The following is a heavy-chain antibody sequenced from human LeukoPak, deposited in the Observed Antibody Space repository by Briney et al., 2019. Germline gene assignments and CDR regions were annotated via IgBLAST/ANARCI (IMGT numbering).Heavy chain of an antibody. D-gene: IGHD2-2*01. Sequence: GRSLRLSCAASGFTFSSYGMHWVRQAPGKGLEWVAVISYDGSNKYYADSVKGRFTISRDNSKNTLYLQMNSLRAEDTAVYYCAKDLVKGIVVVPAAVPLYFDYWGQGTLLNVSS. J-gene: IGHJ4*02. V-gene: IGHV3-30*18. CDR2: ISYDGSNK. CDR3: AKDLVKGIVVVPAAVPLYFDY. CDR1: GFTFSSYG.